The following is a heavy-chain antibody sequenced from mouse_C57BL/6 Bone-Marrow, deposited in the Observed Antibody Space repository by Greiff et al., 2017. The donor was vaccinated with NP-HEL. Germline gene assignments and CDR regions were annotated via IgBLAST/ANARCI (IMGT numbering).Heavy chain of an antibody. CDR3: ARLAFYYYGSSFFWYFDV. CDR1: GYSITSDY. Sequence: EVQLVESGPGLAKPSQTLSLTCSVTGYSITSDYWNWIRKFPGNKLEYMGYISYSGSTYYNPSLKSRISITRDTSKNQYYLQLNSVTTEDTATYYCARLAFYYYGSSFFWYFDVWGTGTTVTVSS. V-gene: IGHV3-8*01. CDR2: ISYSGST. J-gene: IGHJ1*03. D-gene: IGHD1-1*01.